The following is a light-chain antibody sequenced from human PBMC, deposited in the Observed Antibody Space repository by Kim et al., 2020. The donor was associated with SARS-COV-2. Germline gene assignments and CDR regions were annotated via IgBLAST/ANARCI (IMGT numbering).Light chain of an antibody. CDR2: VNSDGSH. Sequence: ASVKLTCTLNSGHSSYAIAWHQQQPEKGPRYLMKVNSDGSHSKGDGIPGRFSGSSSGAERYLTISSLQSEDEADYYCQTWGTGIRVFGGGTQLTVL. CDR3: QTWGTGIRV. V-gene: IGLV4-69*01. CDR1: SGHSSYA. J-gene: IGLJ3*02.